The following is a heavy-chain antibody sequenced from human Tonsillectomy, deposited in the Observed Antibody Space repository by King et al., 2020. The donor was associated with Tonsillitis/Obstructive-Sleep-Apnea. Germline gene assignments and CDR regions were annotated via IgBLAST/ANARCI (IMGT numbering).Heavy chain of an antibody. V-gene: IGHV3-23*04. CDR3: AKDSDSSGYYHSNEYYMDV. J-gene: IGHJ6*03. CDR2: ISASGGNT. Sequence: VQLVESGGGLVQPGGSLRLSCAASGFTFSIYAMTWVRRAPGKGLEWVSVISASGGNTYYADSVKGRFTISRDNSKNTLYLQMNSLRAEDTSVYYCAKDSDSSGYYHSNEYYMDVWGKGTKVTVSS. CDR1: GFTFSIYA. D-gene: IGHD3-22*01.